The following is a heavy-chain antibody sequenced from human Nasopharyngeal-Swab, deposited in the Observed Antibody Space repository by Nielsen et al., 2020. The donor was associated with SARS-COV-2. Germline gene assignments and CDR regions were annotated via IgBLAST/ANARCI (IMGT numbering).Heavy chain of an antibody. CDR1: GFTFSSYA. V-gene: IGHV3-64*04. J-gene: IGHJ4*02. CDR2: ISSNGGST. Sequence: GSLKISCSASGFTFSSYAMHWVRQAPGKGLEYVSAISSNGGSTYYADSVKGRFTISRDNAKNSLYLQMNSLRAEDTAVYYCARDFHIVVVPAALDYWGQGTLVTVSS. CDR3: ARDFHIVVVPAALDY. D-gene: IGHD2-2*01.